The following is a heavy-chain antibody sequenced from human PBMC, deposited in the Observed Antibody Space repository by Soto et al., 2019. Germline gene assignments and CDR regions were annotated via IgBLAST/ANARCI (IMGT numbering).Heavy chain of an antibody. Sequence: GGSLKISCKGSGDSWAGDWSTGVRQKPGKGLGWMGRIDPSDSQTYYSPSFRGHVTISATKSITTVFLQWSSLRASDTAMYYCARQIYDSDTGPNFQYYFDSWGQGTPAPVSS. J-gene: IGHJ4*02. CDR2: IDPSDSQT. CDR3: ARQIYDSDTGPNFQYYFDS. V-gene: IGHV5-10-1*01. CDR1: GDSWAGDW. D-gene: IGHD3-22*01.